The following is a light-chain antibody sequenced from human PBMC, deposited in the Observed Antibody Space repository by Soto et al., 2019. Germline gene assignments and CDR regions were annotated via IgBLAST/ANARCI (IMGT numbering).Light chain of an antibody. CDR2: DVT. J-gene: IGLJ1*01. Sequence: QSVLTQPRSVSGTPGQSVTISCSGTRRDVGGFDFVSWYQQSPGEGPKLLIYDVTKRSSGVPARFSGSKSGNTASLTISGLQAEDEADYYCTSYTRSNIYVFGPGTKLTVL. V-gene: IGLV2-11*01. CDR3: TSYTRSNIYV. CDR1: RRDVGGFDF.